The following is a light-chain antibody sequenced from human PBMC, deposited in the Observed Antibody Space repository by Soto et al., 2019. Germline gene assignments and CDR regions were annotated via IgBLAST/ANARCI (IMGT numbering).Light chain of an antibody. J-gene: IGKJ5*01. Sequence: EIVMTQSPATLSVSPGERATLSCRASQSVSSYLAWYQQKPGQAPRLLIYDASNRATGIPARFSGSGSGTDFTLTISSLEAEDFAVYYCQQRSNWPPITFGQGTRLEIK. V-gene: IGKV3-11*01. CDR3: QQRSNWPPIT. CDR2: DAS. CDR1: QSVSSY.